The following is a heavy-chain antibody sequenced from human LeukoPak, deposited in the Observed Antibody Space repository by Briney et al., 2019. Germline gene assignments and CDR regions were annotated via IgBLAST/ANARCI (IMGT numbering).Heavy chain of an antibody. Sequence: GSLRLSCAASGFTFSSYWMHWVRQAPGKGLAWVSRINSDGSSTIYADSVKGRFTISRDNAKNTLYLQMNSLRAEDTAVYYCARGAARLGSDYWGQGTLVTVSS. J-gene: IGHJ4*02. CDR2: INSDGSST. CDR1: GFTFSSYW. CDR3: ARGAARLGSDY. D-gene: IGHD6-6*01. V-gene: IGHV3-74*01.